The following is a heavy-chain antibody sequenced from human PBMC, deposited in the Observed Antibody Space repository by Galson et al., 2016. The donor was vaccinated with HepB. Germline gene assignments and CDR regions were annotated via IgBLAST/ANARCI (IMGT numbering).Heavy chain of an antibody. CDR1: GFTLTELS. CDR3: VTDPVVVGGGY. Sequence: SVKVSCKVSGFTLTELSIRWMRQAPGKGLEWMGGLDPEEGKKVYSQKFQGRVIMTEDTSTDTAYMELSSLRSEDTAVYYCVTDPVVVGGGYWGQGTLVIVSS. V-gene: IGHV1-24*01. D-gene: IGHD2-21*01. J-gene: IGHJ4*02. CDR2: LDPEEGKK.